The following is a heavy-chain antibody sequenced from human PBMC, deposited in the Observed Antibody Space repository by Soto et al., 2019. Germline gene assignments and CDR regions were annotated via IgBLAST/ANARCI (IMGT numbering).Heavy chain of an antibody. CDR2: IYFSGNT. V-gene: IGHV4-31*03. J-gene: IGHJ4*02. D-gene: IGHD3-10*01. Sequence: SETLWLTCTVSGASINSCGYYCSWIRQLPGKGLEWLGHIYFSGNTYYNPSLESRVTIXLXXSXNXFXLXXXSVIXADTALYYCASGNAWNTILGYWGQGTLVTVSS. CDR3: ASGNAWNTILGY. CDR1: GASINSCGYY.